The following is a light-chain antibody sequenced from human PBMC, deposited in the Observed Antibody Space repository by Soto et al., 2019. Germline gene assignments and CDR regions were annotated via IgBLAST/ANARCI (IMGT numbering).Light chain of an antibody. CDR1: QSVSNY. V-gene: IGKV3-11*01. J-gene: IGKJ4*01. CDR3: QHRYNWPPLT. CDR2: DAF. Sequence: DIVLTQSPATLSLSPGERATLSCRASQSVSNYLAWYQQKPGQAPRLLIYDAFNRATGIPPRFSGSGSGTVFTLTISSLEPEDFAVYYCQHRYNWPPLTFGGGTKVEIK.